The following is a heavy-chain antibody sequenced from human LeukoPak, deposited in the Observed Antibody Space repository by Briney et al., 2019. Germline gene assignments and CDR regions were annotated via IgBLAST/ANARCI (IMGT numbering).Heavy chain of an antibody. J-gene: IGHJ4*02. CDR2: ISSSSSYI. D-gene: IGHD6-19*01. V-gene: IGHV3-21*01. Sequence: GGSLRLSCAASGFTFSSYSMNWVRQAPGKGLEWVSSISSSSSYIYYADSVKGRFTISRDNAKNSLYLQMNSLRAEDTAVYYCAREQLRQWLVRGGFGYWGQGTLVTVSS. CDR1: GFTFSSYS. CDR3: AREQLRQWLVRGGFGY.